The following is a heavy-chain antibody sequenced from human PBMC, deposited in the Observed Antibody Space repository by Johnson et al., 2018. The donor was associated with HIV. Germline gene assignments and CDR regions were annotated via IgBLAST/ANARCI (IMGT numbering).Heavy chain of an antibody. Sequence: QVQLVESGGGVVQPGRSLRVSCVASGFTLSSYAMHWVRQAPGKGLEWVAVVSYDGSNKYYADSVKGRFTISRDNSKNTLYLQMNSLRAEDTAVYYCARWGSMIEAAFDIWGQGTMVTVSS. CDR3: ARWGSMIEAAFDI. CDR2: VSYDGSNK. CDR1: GFTLSSYA. V-gene: IGHV3-30*04. J-gene: IGHJ3*02. D-gene: IGHD3-22*01.